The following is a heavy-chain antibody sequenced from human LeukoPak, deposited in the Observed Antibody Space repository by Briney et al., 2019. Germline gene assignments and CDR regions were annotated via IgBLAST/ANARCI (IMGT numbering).Heavy chain of an antibody. CDR2: ISSSGSTI. D-gene: IGHD6-19*01. CDR1: GFTFSSYE. J-gene: IGHJ4*02. Sequence: GGSLRLSCAASGFTFSSYELNWVGQAPGKGLEGVSYISSSGSTIYYADSVKGRFTISRDNAKNSLYLQMNSLRAEDTDVYYCARPPSEGGWYDFDYGGQGTLVTVSS. CDR3: ARPPSEGGWYDFDY. V-gene: IGHV3-48*03.